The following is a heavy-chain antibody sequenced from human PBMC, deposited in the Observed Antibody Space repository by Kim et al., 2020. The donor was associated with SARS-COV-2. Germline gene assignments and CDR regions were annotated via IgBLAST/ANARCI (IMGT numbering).Heavy chain of an antibody. CDR1: GGSISNYY. J-gene: IGHJ6*02. CDR3: ARAYCSSSDCYSGRAYYGLDV. CDR2: IYYSGNP. V-gene: IGHV4-59*13. D-gene: IGHD2-2*01. Sequence: SETLSLTCTVSGGSISNYYWTWIRQPPEKVLESIGYIYYSGNPHYNPSLKSRATISLDTSKSQFSLKLYSVTAADTAVYFCARAYCSSSDCYSGRAYYGLDVWGLGTTVTVSS.